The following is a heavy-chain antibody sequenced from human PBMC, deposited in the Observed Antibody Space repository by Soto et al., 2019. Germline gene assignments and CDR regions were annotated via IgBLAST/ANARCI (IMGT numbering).Heavy chain of an antibody. CDR2: IWYDGSNK. J-gene: IGHJ6*03. CDR3: ARDGQDVVVVVAATSHYYYYMDV. Sequence: GGSLRLSCAASGFTFSSYGMHWVRQAPGKGLEWVAVIWYDGSNKYYADSVKGRFTISRDNSKNTLYLQMNSLRAEDTAVYYCARDGQDVVVVVAATSHYYYYMDVWGKGTTVTVSS. D-gene: IGHD2-15*01. V-gene: IGHV3-33*01. CDR1: GFTFSSYG.